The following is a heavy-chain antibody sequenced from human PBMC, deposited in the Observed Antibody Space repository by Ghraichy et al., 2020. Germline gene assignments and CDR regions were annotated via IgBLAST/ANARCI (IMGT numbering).Heavy chain of an antibody. CDR2: IKSKTDGGTT. J-gene: IGHJ4*02. CDR1: GFTFSNAW. D-gene: IGHD3-10*01. CDR3: TTTYYGSGSVY. V-gene: IGHV3-15*01. Sequence: CAASGFTFSNAWMSWVRQAPGKGLEWVGRIKSKTDGGTTDYAAPVKGRFTISRDDSKNTLYLQMNSLKTEDTAVYYCTTTYYGSGSVYWGQGTLVTVSS.